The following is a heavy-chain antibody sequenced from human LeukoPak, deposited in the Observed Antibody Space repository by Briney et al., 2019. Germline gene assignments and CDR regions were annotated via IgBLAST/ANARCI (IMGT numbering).Heavy chain of an antibody. D-gene: IGHD3-3*01. CDR1: GFTFNSYG. J-gene: IGHJ4*02. CDR2: IRYDGSNK. Sequence: GGSLRLSCAASGFTFNSYGMHWVRQAPGKGLEWVAFIRYDGSNKYYADSVKGRFTISRDNSKNTLYLQLNSLRPEDTAVYYCAKDKHGGEGYWGQGTLVSVSS. CDR3: AKDKHGGEGY. V-gene: IGHV3-30*02.